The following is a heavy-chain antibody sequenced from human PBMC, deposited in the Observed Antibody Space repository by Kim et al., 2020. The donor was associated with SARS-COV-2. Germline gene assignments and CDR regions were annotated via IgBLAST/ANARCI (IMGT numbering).Heavy chain of an antibody. D-gene: IGHD1-26*01. CDR2: TRNKANNYIT. J-gene: IGHJ3*02. V-gene: IGHV3-72*01. CDR1: GFTFSDHY. CDR3: TRGRDIVGATHDAFDI. Sequence: GGSLRLCCAASGFTFSDHYMDWVRQAPGKGLEWVGRTRNKANNYITEYAASVKGRFTISRDDSKNSLYLHMNSLKTEDSAVYYCTRGRDIVGATHDAFDIWGQGTMVTVSS.